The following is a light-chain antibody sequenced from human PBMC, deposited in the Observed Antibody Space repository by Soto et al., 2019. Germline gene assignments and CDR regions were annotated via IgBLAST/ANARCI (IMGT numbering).Light chain of an antibody. CDR2: DVS. J-gene: IGKJ1*01. V-gene: IGKV3-15*01. CDR1: QTVSSY. CDR3: QQYDNWPQT. Sequence: EVVLTQSPPTLSLSPGERPTLSCRASQTVSSYLGWYQHKPGQAPRLLIYDVSTRATGIPARFSGRGSGTEFTLTISSLQSVDFAVYYCQQYDNWPQTFGQGTKVDIK.